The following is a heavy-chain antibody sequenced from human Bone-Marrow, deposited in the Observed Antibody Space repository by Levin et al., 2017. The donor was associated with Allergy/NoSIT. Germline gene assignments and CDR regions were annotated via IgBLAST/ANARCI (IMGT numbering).Heavy chain of an antibody. D-gene: IGHD3-3*01. Sequence: GESLKISCKAFGYTFGNYYIHWIRQAPGQGLEWMGTVYPSGGNTNHAQKFQGRVTLTRDTSTRTVYMDLSSLRSEDTATYYCARGGGISISGALIRSPSNYFGMDVWGQGTTVTVSS. CDR1: GYTFGNYY. CDR2: VYPSGGNT. J-gene: IGHJ6*02. CDR3: ARGGGISISGALIRSPSNYFGMDV. V-gene: IGHV1-46*01.